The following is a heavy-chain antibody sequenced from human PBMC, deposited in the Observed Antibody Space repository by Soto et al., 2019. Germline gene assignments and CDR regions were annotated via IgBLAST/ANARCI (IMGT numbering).Heavy chain of an antibody. CDR2: IYSGDTT. J-gene: IGHJ4*02. Sequence: EVQLVESGGGLIQPGGSLRLSCAVSGFTVRANYMSWVRQAPGKGLEWVSVIYSGDTTYYADSVKGRFIISRDISKNTLYLQMNILRAEDTAVYYCHGYSYWGQGTLVTVSS. CDR1: GFTVRANY. V-gene: IGHV3-53*01. D-gene: IGHD5-12*01. CDR3: HGYSY.